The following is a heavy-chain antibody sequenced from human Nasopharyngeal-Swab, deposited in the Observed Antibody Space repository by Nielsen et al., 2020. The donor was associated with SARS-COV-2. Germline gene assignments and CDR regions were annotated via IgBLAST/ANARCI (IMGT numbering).Heavy chain of an antibody. V-gene: IGHV3-13*04. CDR3: ARGVSTYDSSGYPRSYYYYGMDV. CDR1: GFTFSSYD. Sequence: GGSLRLSCAASGFTFSSYDMHWVRQATGKGLEWVSAIGTAGDTYYTGSVKGRFTISRENAKNSLYLQMDSLRAGYTAVYYCARGVSTYDSSGYPRSYYYYGMDVWGQGTTVTVSS. D-gene: IGHD3-22*01. J-gene: IGHJ6*02. CDR2: IGTAGDT.